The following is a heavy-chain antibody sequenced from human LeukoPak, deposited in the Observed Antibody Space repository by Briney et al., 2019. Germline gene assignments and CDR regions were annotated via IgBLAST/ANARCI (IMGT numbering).Heavy chain of an antibody. CDR2: ISSGSRYI. J-gene: IGHJ4*02. Sequence: GGSLRLSCVASGFXFSSYSMNWVRQAPGKGLEWLSSISSGSRYIYYADSVKGRFTISRDNAKNSQYLQMNSLRAEDTAVYYCTRSMTTVPTPTFDSWGQGTLVTVSS. V-gene: IGHV3-21*04. CDR3: TRSMTTVPTPTFDS. CDR1: GFXFSSYS. D-gene: IGHD4-17*01.